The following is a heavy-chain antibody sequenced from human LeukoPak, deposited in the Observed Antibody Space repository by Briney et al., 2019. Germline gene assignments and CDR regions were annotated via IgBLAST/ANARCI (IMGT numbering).Heavy chain of an antibody. CDR3: ARQSTVTTSWFDP. D-gene: IGHD4-4*01. J-gene: IGHJ5*02. CDR1: GGSISSYY. CDR2: IYYSGST. V-gene: IGHV4-59*08. Sequence: SEALSLTCTVSGGSISSYYWSWIRQPPGKGLEWIGYIYYSGSTNYNPSLKSRVTISVDTSKNQFSLKLSSVTAADTAVYYCARQSTVTTSWFDPWGQGTLVTVSS.